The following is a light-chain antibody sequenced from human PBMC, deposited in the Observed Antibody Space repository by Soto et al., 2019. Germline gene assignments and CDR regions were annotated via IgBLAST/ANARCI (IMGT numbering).Light chain of an antibody. CDR3: QQRSNWPPYT. CDR2: DAS. CDR1: QSVSSY. J-gene: IGKJ2*01. Sequence: EIVLTQSPATLSLSPGERATLSCRASQSVSSYLAWYQQKPGQAPRLLIYDASNRATGIPARFSGSWSGTYFTLTISSLEPEDFAVYYCQQRSNWPPYTFGQGTKLEIK. V-gene: IGKV3-11*01.